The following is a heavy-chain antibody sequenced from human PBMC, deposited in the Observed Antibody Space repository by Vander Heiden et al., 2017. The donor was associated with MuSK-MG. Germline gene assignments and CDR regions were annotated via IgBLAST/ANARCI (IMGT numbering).Heavy chain of an antibody. CDR2: INHSGST. CDR3: ARGRSWARAFDI. J-gene: IGHJ3*02. Sequence: QVQLQPWGAGLLKPSETLSLTCAVYGGSFSGYYWSWIRQPPGKGLEWIGEINHSGSTNYNPSLKSRVTISVDTSKNQFSLKLSSVTAADTAVYYCARGRSWARAFDIWGQGTMVTVSS. D-gene: IGHD1-26*01. CDR1: GGSFSGYY. V-gene: IGHV4-34*01.